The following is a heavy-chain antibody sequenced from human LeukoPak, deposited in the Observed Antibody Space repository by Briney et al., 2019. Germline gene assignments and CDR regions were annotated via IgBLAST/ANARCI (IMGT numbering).Heavy chain of an antibody. V-gene: IGHV4-39*01. D-gene: IGHD6-6*01. J-gene: IGHJ6*02. CDR1: GGSISSSYYY. CDR3: ARLGALYSSSSGYYYYGMDV. Sequence: PSETLSLTCTVSGGSISSSYYYWGWIRQPPGKGLEWIGGIYYSGSTYYNPSLKSRVTISVDTSKNQFSLKLSSVTAADTAVYYCARLGALYSSSSGYYYYGMDVWGQGTTVTVSS. CDR2: IYYSGST.